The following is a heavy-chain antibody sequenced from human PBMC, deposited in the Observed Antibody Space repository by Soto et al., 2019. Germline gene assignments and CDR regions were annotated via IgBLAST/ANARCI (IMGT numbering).Heavy chain of an antibody. CDR1: RYTLPAHY. J-gene: IGHJ4*02. Sequence: ASVQVSRQASRYTLPAHYFHWLRQAPAQGLEGMGWINPNSGDTNYAQEFQGGVTMPRDTSINTADIALSRLTSDDTAVYDCARGDAYCYGRGGDYWGQGTRVTVSS. D-gene: IGHD5-18*01. V-gene: IGHV1-2*02. CDR3: ARGDAYCYGRGGDY. CDR2: INPNSGDT.